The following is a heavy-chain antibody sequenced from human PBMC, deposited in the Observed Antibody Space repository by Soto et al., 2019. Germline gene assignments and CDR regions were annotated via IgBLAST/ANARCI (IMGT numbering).Heavy chain of an antibody. CDR3: MKVGGIVPVPSAISISWFGS. CDR2: VSGSGAAT. V-gene: IGHV3-23*01. D-gene: IGHD2-2*01. J-gene: IGHJ5*01. Sequence: GGSLRLSCAASGFTFGSYAMSWVRQAPGKGLEWVSAVSGSGAATYYADSVKGRFTISRDNSKNTRYLQMNSLRAEDTALYYCMKVGGIVPVPSAISISWFGSWGRGTLFAVSS. CDR1: GFTFGSYA.